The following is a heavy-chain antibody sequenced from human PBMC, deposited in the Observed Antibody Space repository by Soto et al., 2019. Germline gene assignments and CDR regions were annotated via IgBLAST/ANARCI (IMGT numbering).Heavy chain of an antibody. CDR3: ARIGWGGDS. CDR2: IPNNGSP. V-gene: IGHV4-61*01. J-gene: IGHJ4*02. D-gene: IGHD7-27*01. Sequence: QVQLQESGPGRVKPSETLSLTCSVSGGSVRTGSYHWSWIRQPPGKGLEWIGFIPNNGSPDYNPSLKRRVVVSIDRSKNQFSLKVNSVTAADPAVYFCARIGWGGDSWGQGTLVTVSS. CDR1: GGSVRTGSYH.